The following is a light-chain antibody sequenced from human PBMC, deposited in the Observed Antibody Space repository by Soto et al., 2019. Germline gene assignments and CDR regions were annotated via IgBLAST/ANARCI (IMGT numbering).Light chain of an antibody. Sequence: DIHMTQSPPSLSASVGDRVTLTCRASQSIRKYLNWYQVKSGKGPKLLIYATSILQSGVPSRFSGSGSGTEFTLTINDLQPEDFAVYYCQQGYSPLLTFGGGTRVEIK. CDR3: QQGYSPLLT. J-gene: IGKJ4*01. CDR1: QSIRKY. CDR2: ATS. V-gene: IGKV1-39*01.